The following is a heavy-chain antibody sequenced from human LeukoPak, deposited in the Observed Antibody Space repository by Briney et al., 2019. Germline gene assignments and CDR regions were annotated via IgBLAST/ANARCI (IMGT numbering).Heavy chain of an antibody. CDR3: ASSPLPYSSSSGARFDY. CDR1: GGSISSSSYY. V-gene: IGHV4-39*01. Sequence: SETLSLTCTVSGGSISSSSYYWGWIRQPPGKGLEWIGSIYYSGSTYYNPSLKSRVTISVDTSKNQFSLKLSSVTAADTAVYYCASSPLPYSSSSGARFDYWGQGTLVTVSS. J-gene: IGHJ4*02. D-gene: IGHD6-6*01. CDR2: IYYSGST.